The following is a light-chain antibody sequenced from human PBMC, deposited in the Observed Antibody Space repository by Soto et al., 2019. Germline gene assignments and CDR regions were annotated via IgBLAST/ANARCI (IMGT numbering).Light chain of an antibody. CDR3: QEYFIPPWT. Sequence: DIVMTQSPDSLAVSLGERATVSCKSSQSLLYNSNNKTYLAWYQQKTEQPPRLLIHWASSRESGVPDRFSGSGSGTDFTLTITSLQAEDVAIYYCQEYFIPPWTFGQGTKVEVK. V-gene: IGKV4-1*01. CDR2: WAS. J-gene: IGKJ1*01. CDR1: QSLLYNSNNKTY.